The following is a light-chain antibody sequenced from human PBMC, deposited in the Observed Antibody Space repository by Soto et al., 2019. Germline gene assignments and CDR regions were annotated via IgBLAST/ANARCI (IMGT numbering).Light chain of an antibody. V-gene: IGLV1-51*01. J-gene: IGLJ2*01. Sequence: QSVLPQPPSMSAAPGQKVTISCSGSNSNIGKNYVSWYQQLPGAAPKLLIYDNTERPSGIPDRFSGSKSGTSATLAITGLQTGDEADYYCGTWDTSLSTLLFGGGTKVTVL. CDR3: GTWDTSLSTLL. CDR2: DNT. CDR1: NSNIGKNY.